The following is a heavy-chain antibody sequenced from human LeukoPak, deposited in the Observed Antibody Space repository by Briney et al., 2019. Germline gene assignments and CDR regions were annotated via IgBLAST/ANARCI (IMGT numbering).Heavy chain of an antibody. CDR1: GYTFTSYG. V-gene: IGHV1-18*01. D-gene: IGHD5-12*01. CDR3: ARVDGWLPERNYFDY. J-gene: IGHJ4*02. CDR2: ISAYNGNT. Sequence: ASVKVSCKASGYTFTSYGISWVRQAPGQGLEWMGWISAYNGNTNYAQKLQGRVTMTTDTSTSTAYMELRSLRSDDTAVYYCARVDGWLPERNYFDYWGQGTLVTVSS.